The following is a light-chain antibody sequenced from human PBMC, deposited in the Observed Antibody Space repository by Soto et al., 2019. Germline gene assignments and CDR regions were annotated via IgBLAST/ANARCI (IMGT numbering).Light chain of an antibody. CDR3: QQYNSMRGT. CDR2: KAS. J-gene: IGKJ1*01. Sequence: DIQMNQSPSTLSASVGDRVTITCRASQSISSWLAWYQQKPGKAPKLLIYKASSLESGVPSRFSGSGSGTEFTLTISSLQPDDFATYYCQQYNSMRGTFGQGTKVEIK. CDR1: QSISSW. V-gene: IGKV1-5*03.